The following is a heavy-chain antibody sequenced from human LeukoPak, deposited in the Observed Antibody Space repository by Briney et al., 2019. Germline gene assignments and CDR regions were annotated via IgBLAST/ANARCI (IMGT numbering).Heavy chain of an antibody. J-gene: IGHJ4*02. V-gene: IGHV3-74*01. CDR1: TFTFNNAW. CDR3: VRDFRSADY. CDR2: ICPDGTVT. Sequence: PGGSLRLSCTASTFTFNNAWINWVRQAPGKGPMWVSRICPDGTVTNYADSVKARFIISRDNARNTVYLQMNSLRVEDTAVYYCVRDFRSADYWGQGTLVTVSS.